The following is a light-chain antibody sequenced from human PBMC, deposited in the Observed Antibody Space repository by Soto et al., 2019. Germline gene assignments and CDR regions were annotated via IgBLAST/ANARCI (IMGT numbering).Light chain of an antibody. J-gene: IGLJ3*02. CDR1: SSDIGSYNL. CDR2: EGT. CDR3: SSYSPTTTLV. Sequence: QSALTQPASVSGSPGQSITISCTGTSSDIGSYNLVSWYQQHPGKAPKLVIYEGTKRPSGVSNRFSGSKSANTASLTISGLQAEDEADYFCSSYSPTTTLVFGGGTKLTVL. V-gene: IGLV2-23*01.